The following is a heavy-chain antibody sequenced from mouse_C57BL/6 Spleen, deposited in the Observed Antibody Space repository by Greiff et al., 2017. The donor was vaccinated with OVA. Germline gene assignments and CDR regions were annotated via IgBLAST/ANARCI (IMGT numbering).Heavy chain of an antibody. J-gene: IGHJ4*01. CDR3: TGADYNYYAMDY. CDR2: IRLKSDNYAT. D-gene: IGHD2-4*01. CDR1: GFTFSNYW. V-gene: IGHV6-3*01. Sequence: EVQGVESGGGLVQPGGSMKLSCVASGFTFSNYWMNWVRQSPEKGLEWVAQIRLKSDNYATHYAESVKGRFTISRDDSKSSVYLQMNNLRAEDTGIYYCTGADYNYYAMDYWGQGTSVTVSS.